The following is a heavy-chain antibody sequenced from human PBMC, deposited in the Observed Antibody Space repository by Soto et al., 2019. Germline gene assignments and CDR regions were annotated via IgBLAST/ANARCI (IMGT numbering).Heavy chain of an antibody. CDR1: GFTFSSYA. Sequence: QVQLVESGGGVVQPGRSLRLSCAASGFTFSSYAMHWVRQAPGKGLEWVAVISYDGSNKYYADSVKGRFTISRDNSKNTLYLQMNSLRAEDTAVYYCARDQRSYYYYYGMDVWGQGTTVTVSS. CDR3: ARDQRSYYYYYGMDV. J-gene: IGHJ6*02. V-gene: IGHV3-30-3*01. CDR2: ISYDGSNK.